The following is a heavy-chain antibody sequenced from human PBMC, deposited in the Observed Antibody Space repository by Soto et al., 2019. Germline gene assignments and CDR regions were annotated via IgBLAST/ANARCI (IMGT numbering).Heavy chain of an antibody. CDR2: IYYSGST. CDR3: ASRYYDSSGYYQEADY. J-gene: IGHJ4*02. V-gene: IGHV4-31*03. Sequence: QVQLQESGPGLVKPSQTLSLTCTVSGGSISSGGYYWSWIRQHPGKGLEWIGYIYYSGSTYYNPSLKSRVTISVDTSKNQFSLKLSSVTAADTAVYYCASRYYDSSGYYQEADYWGQGTLVTVSS. CDR1: GGSISSGGYY. D-gene: IGHD3-22*01.